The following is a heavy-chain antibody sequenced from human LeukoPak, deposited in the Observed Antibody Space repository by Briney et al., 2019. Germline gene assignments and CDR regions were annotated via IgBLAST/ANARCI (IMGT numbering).Heavy chain of an antibody. CDR1: GFTFSSYE. Sequence: PGGSLRLSCAASGFTFSSYEMNWVRQAPGKGLEWVSYISSSGSTIYYADSVKGRFTISRDNAKNALYLQTNRLRAEDTAVYYCARQSIVVVPAEIDYWGQGILITVSS. CDR3: ARQSIVVVPAEIDY. V-gene: IGHV3-48*03. J-gene: IGHJ4*02. D-gene: IGHD2-2*01. CDR2: ISSSGSTI.